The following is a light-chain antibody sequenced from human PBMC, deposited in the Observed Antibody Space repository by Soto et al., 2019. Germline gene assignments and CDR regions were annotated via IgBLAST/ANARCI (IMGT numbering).Light chain of an antibody. CDR2: DVS. J-gene: IGLJ3*02. Sequence: QSALTQPASVSGSPGQSITISCSGTSSDVGGYNYVSWYQHHPGKAPKLMIYDVSNRPSGVSNRFSGSKSGNTASLTISGLQAEDEADYYCSLYTSSSTVVFGGGNKLTVL. CDR1: SSDVGGYNY. CDR3: SLYTSSSTVV. V-gene: IGLV2-14*03.